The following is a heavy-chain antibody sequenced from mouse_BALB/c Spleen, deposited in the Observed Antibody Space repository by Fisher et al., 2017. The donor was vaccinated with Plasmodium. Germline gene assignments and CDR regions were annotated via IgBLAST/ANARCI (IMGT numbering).Heavy chain of an antibody. CDR3: ARWPRYDDPYAMDY. J-gene: IGHJ4*01. V-gene: IGHV1-26*01. Sequence: HKFKGKATLTVDKSSSTAYMELLSLTSEDSAVYYCARWPRYDDPYAMDYWGQGTSVTVSS. D-gene: IGHD2-14*01.